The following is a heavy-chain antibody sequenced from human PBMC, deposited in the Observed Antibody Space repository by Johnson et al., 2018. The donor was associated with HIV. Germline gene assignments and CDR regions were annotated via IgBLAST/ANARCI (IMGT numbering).Heavy chain of an antibody. CDR1: GFTFSTYA. Sequence: VQLVESGGGVVQPGRSLKLSCAASGFTFSTYAMSWVRQAPGKGLEWVSYISSSGSTIYYADSVKGRFTISRDNAKNSLYLQMNSLRAEDTAVYYCATYSSSWYKGGYAFDIWGQGTMVTVSS. CDR2: ISSSGSTI. CDR3: ATYSSSWYKGGYAFDI. V-gene: IGHV3-48*04. J-gene: IGHJ3*02. D-gene: IGHD6-13*01.